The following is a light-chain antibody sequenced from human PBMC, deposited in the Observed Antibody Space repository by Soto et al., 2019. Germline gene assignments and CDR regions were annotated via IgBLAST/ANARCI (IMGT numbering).Light chain of an antibody. J-gene: IGLJ2*01. CDR2: DNK. V-gene: IGLV1-40*01. Sequence: QSVLTQPPSVSGAPGQRVSISCTGSSSNIGARFDVHWYQQVAGAAPKLLIFDNKYRPSGVPARFSGSKSGTSASLVITGLQAEDEADYFCQSYDTSLSGWVIFGGGTKLTVL. CDR1: SSNIGARFD. CDR3: QSYDTSLSGWVI.